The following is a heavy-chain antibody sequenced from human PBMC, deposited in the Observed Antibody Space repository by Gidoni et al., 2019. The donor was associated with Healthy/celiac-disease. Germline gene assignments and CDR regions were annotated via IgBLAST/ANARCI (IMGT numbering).Heavy chain of an antibody. D-gene: IGHD5-18*01. J-gene: IGHJ6*02. Sequence: QVQLQESGPGLVKPSETLSLTCTVSGGSISSYYWSWIRQPPGKGLEWIGYIYYSGSTNYNPSLKSRVTISVDTSKNQFSLKLSSVTAADTAVYYCARVGGYSYGKGYYYYYGMDVWGQGTTVTVSS. V-gene: IGHV4-59*01. CDR2: IYYSGST. CDR1: GGSISSYY. CDR3: ARVGGYSYGKGYYYYYGMDV.